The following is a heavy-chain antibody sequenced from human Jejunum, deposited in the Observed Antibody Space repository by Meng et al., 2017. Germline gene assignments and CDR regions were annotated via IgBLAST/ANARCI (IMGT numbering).Heavy chain of an antibody. D-gene: IGHD1-14*01. V-gene: IGHV3-15*01. CDR1: GFAFTDAW. CDR3: TDHFY. J-gene: IGHJ4*02. CDR2: FRSKADGGTT. Sequence: GGSLKISCAASGFAFTDAWMSWVRQAPGKGLEWVARFRSKADGGTTEYAAPVKGRFTISRADSENTLYLQMNSLKTEDTAVYYCTDHFYLGQGTLVTVSS.